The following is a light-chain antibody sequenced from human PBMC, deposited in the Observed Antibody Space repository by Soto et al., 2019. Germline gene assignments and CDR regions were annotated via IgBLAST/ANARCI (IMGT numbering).Light chain of an antibody. J-gene: IGKJ2*01. V-gene: IGKV1-12*01. CDR2: AAS. Sequence: DVQMTQSPSSVSASVGDRVNITCRASQDISSWLAWYQQKPGKGPKLLITAASSLQVGVRSRFAGSGSGTHFTLTISSLQPEDFATYFCQPSNSFPLTFGQGTKLEIK. CDR3: QPSNSFPLT. CDR1: QDISSW.